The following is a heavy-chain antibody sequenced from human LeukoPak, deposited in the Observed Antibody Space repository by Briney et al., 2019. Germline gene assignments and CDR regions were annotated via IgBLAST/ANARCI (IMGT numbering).Heavy chain of an antibody. CDR2: IYYSGST. Sequence: SETLSLTCTVSGGSISSGDYYWSWIRQPPGKGLEWIGYIYYSGSTYYNPSLKRRVTISVETSKNQFSLKLSSVTAADTAVYYCARTYDSSGYYSWRDWYFDLWGRGTLVTVSS. J-gene: IGHJ2*01. CDR3: ARTYDSSGYYSWRDWYFDL. D-gene: IGHD3-22*01. V-gene: IGHV4-30-4*01. CDR1: GGSISSGDYY.